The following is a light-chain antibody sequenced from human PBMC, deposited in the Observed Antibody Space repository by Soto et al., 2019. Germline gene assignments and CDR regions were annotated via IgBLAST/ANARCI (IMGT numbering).Light chain of an antibody. CDR1: QSVSNY. CDR2: DAS. J-gene: IGKJ5*01. CDR3: QQYGSSPPIT. Sequence: EIVLAQSPATLSLSPGEGATLSCSTSQSVSNYLAWYQQKPGQAPRLLIYDASNRATGIPARFSGSGSGTDFTLTISRLEPEDFAVYYCQQYGSSPPITFGQGTRLEIK. V-gene: IGKV3-20*01.